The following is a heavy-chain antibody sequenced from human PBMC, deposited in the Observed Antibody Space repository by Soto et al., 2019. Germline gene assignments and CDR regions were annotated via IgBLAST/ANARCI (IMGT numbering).Heavy chain of an antibody. J-gene: IGHJ4*02. V-gene: IGHV4-59*11. D-gene: IGHD7-27*01. CDR3: ARANWYSEY. CDR2: IYYNGNT. Sequence: QVQLQESGPGLVKPSETLSLTCTVSGGSSSNHYWSWIRQLPGKGLEWIGYIYYNGNTNYNPSLKSRVTMSVDTSKNQISLKLSSVTAADTAVYYCARANWYSEYWGQGTLVTVSS. CDR1: GGSSSNHY.